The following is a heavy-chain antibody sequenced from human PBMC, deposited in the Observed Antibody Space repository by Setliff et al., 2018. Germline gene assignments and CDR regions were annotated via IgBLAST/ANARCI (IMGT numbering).Heavy chain of an antibody. Sequence: GGSLRLSCAASGFISSSYWMNWVRQAPGKGLEWVATINQDGSGKYYVDSVKGRFTISRDNAKNSLYLQMNSPRAEDTAVYYCATYKRSSSFEYWGQGSLVTVSS. V-gene: IGHV3-7*03. J-gene: IGHJ4*02. CDR2: INQDGSGK. CDR3: ATYKRSSSFEY. D-gene: IGHD6-6*01. CDR1: GFISSSYW.